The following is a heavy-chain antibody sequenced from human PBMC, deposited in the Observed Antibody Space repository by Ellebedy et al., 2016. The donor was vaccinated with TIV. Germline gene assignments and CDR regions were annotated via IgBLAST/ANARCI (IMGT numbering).Heavy chain of an antibody. D-gene: IGHD6-13*01. CDR2: INAGGERI. CDR1: GFNFGDYS. CDR3: ASRAASWYSDNNWFDP. Sequence: PGGSLRLSCPGSGFNFGDYSMNWVRQAPGKGLEWISYINAGGERIYYADSVKGRFTISRDNARNILYLHMNSLRDENTAVYYCASRAASWYSDNNWFDPWGQGSPVTVSS. J-gene: IGHJ5*02. V-gene: IGHV3-48*02.